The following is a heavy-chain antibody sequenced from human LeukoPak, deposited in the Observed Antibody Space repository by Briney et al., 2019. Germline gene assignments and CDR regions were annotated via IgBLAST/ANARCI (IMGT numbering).Heavy chain of an antibody. D-gene: IGHD3-3*01. V-gene: IGHV4-39*01. CDR3: ARRYDFWSRDTEMGGFWFYP. CDR2: IYYSVST. CDR1: GGSLSSSSYY. J-gene: IGHJ5*02. Sequence: SETLSLTCTVSGGSLSSSSYYWGWLRQPPGTGLEGVGRIYYSVSTYYNPSLKSRVTISVDTSKNQFSLKLSSVPAADTAVYYCARRYDFWSRDTEMGGFWFYPWGQRTLVTFSS.